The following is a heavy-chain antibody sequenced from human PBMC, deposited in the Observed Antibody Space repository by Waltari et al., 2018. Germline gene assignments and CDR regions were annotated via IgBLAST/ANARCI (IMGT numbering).Heavy chain of an antibody. Sequence: QVQLQESGPGLVKPSATLSLTCTVPGGSISSYYWSWIRQPPGKGLEWIWYIYYSGSTNYNPSLKSRVTISVDTPKNQFSLKLSSVTAADTAVYYCARGNRYFDYWGQGTLVTVSS. CDR3: ARGNRYFDY. CDR2: IYYSGST. V-gene: IGHV4-59*01. CDR1: GGSISSYY. J-gene: IGHJ4*02.